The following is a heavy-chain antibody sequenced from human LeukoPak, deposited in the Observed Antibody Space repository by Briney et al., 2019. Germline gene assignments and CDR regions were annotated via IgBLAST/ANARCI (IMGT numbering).Heavy chain of an antibody. CDR1: GFIFSSYA. J-gene: IGHJ4*02. Sequence: GGSLRLSCAASGFIFSSYAMSWVRQSPGKGLEWVSTVSGSSGSTYYADSVKGRFTISRDNSNNTLYLQMNSLRAEDTAIYYCAKEGTVGYYFDSWGQGTLVTVSS. CDR3: AKEGTVGYYFDS. V-gene: IGHV3-23*01. D-gene: IGHD1-1*01. CDR2: VSGSSGST.